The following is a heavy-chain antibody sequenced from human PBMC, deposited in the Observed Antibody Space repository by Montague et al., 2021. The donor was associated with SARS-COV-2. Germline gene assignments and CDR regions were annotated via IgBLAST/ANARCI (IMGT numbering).Heavy chain of an antibody. CDR3: ARAVIYGGYAFAYFDF. CDR1: GFTFSYYG. D-gene: IGHD5-12*01. J-gene: IGHJ4*02. Sequence: RNLSLAASGFTFSYYGVNWVRQPAGKGLEWIGRVYTTGSTNYNPSLKSRVTISGDTSRNQFSLRLTSVTAADTAMYYCARAVIYGGYAFAYFDFWGQGVLVTVSS. CDR2: VYTTGST. V-gene: IGHV4-4*07.